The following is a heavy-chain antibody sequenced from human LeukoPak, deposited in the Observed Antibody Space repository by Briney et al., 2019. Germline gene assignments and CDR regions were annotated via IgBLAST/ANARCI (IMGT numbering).Heavy chain of an antibody. CDR3: ARGLAAAAD. CDR2: ISSSSSYI. J-gene: IGHJ4*02. D-gene: IGHD6-13*01. V-gene: IGHV3-21*01. CDR1: GFTFSSYS. Sequence: GGSLRLSCAASGFTFSSYSMNWVRQAPGQGLESVSSISSSSSYIYYADSVKGRFTISRDNAKNSLYLQMNSLRAEDTAVYYCARGLAAAADWGQGTLVTVSS.